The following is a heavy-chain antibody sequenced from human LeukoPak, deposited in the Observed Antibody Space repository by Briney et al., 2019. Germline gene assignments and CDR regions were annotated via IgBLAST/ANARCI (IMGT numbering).Heavy chain of an antibody. CDR1: GFTFSIYE. V-gene: IGHV3-48*03. J-gene: IGHJ6*02. CDR2: ISGTSRSI. Sequence: GGSLRLSCAGSGFTFSIYELNWVRQAPGKGLEWVTYISGTSRSIYYADSVKGRFTVYRDNAKNSLYLQMNSLRDEDTAIYYCARVGPYYYYYGMDVWGQGTTVTVSS. D-gene: IGHD1-26*01. CDR3: ARVGPYYYYYGMDV.